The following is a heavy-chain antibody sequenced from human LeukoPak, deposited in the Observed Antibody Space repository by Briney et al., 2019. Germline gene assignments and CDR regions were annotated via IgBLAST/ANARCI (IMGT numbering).Heavy chain of an antibody. Sequence: ASVKVSCKASGYTFTSYGISWVRQAPGQGLEWMGWISAYNGNTNYAQKLQGRVTMTTDTSTSTAYMELRSLRSDDTAVYYCARTPSAASYSNYVSGMDVWGQGTTVTVSS. V-gene: IGHV1-18*01. D-gene: IGHD4-11*01. CDR2: ISAYNGNT. J-gene: IGHJ6*02. CDR3: ARTPSAASYSNYVSGMDV. CDR1: GYTFTSYG.